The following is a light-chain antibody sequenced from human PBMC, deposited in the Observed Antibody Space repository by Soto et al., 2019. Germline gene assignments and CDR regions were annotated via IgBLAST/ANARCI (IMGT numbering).Light chain of an antibody. CDR2: KAS. J-gene: IGKJ1*01. Sequence: DIPMTQSPSTLSGSVGDRVTITCRASQTISSWLAGYQQKPGKAPKLLIYKASTLKSGVPSRFSGSGSGTEFTLTISSLQPDDFATYYYQHYNSYSEAFGQGTKVELK. V-gene: IGKV1-5*03. CDR1: QTISSW. CDR3: QHYNSYSEA.